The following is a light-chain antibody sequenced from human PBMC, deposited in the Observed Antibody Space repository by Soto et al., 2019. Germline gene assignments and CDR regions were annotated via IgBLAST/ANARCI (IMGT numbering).Light chain of an antibody. CDR1: QSISPW. Sequence: DIQMTQSPSTLSASVGDRVTITCRASQSISPWLAWYQQKPWKAPKVLIYKTSSLQSGVPSRFSGSGAGTEFTLTISSLQPDDFATYYCQQYKSYYRTLGQGTKVEI. V-gene: IGKV1-5*03. CDR3: QQYKSYYRT. J-gene: IGKJ1*01. CDR2: KTS.